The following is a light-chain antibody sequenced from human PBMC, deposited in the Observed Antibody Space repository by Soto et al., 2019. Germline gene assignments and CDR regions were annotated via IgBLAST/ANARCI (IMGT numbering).Light chain of an antibody. CDR2: GAS. Sequence: EIVMTQFPATLSVSPGERATISCRASQSVSLNLAWYQQKPCQAPRLLIHGASTWATGIPARFSGSGSETEFTLTISRLQSEDFAVYSCQQYNDWPWTFGQGTKVEIK. CDR3: QQYNDWPWT. CDR1: QSVSLN. J-gene: IGKJ1*01. V-gene: IGKV3-15*01.